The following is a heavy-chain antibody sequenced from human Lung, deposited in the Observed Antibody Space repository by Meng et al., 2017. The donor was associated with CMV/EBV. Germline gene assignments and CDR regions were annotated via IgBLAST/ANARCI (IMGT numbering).Heavy chain of an antibody. J-gene: IGHJ1*01. CDR2: IYTSGRT. CDR3: ARGSRDEAFQH. D-gene: IGHD5-24*01. V-gene: IGHV4-4*07. Sequence: QGSLQEAGTGLVKPSETLSLTCTVSGGSISSYYWSWIRQPAGQGLEWIGRIYTSGRTNYNPSLKSRVTMSVDTSKNQFSLKLSSVTAADTAVYDCARGSRDEAFQHWGQGTLVTVSS. CDR1: GGSISSYY.